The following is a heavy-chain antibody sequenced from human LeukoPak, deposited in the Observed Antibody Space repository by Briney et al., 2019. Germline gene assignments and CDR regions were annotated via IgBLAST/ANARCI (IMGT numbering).Heavy chain of an antibody. Sequence: GGSLRLSCAGSGFTFSTYWMHWVRQAPGGGLVWVSGINTDGSTTSYADSVKGRFTISRDNAKHTVYLQMSSLRAEDTAVYYCAKESGYDVDLEYWGQGALVTVSS. CDR1: GFTFSTYW. CDR2: INTDGSTT. J-gene: IGHJ4*02. CDR3: AKESGYDVDLEY. D-gene: IGHD5-12*01. V-gene: IGHV3-74*01.